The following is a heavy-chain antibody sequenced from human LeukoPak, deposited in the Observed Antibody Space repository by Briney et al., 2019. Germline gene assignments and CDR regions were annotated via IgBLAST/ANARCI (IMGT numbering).Heavy chain of an antibody. CDR3: ARSQTGGTFDY. V-gene: IGHV6-1*01. CDR2: TYYRSKWSS. CDR1: GDSISSKSAA. D-gene: IGHD1-26*01. Sequence: PSQTLSLNCLISGDSISSKSAAWNWIRQSPSGGLEWLGRTYYRSKWSSGYAISMRGRITVNSDTSKNLFSLQLNSVTPEDTAVYYCARSQTGGTFDYWGQGVLVTVSS. J-gene: IGHJ4*02.